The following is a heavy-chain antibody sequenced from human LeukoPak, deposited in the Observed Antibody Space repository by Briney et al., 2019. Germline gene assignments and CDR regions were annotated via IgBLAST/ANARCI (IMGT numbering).Heavy chain of an antibody. CDR1: GYTFTSYY. V-gene: IGHV1-46*01. CDR3: AKGYSSGSFDY. J-gene: IGHJ4*02. CDR2: INPSGGNT. D-gene: IGHD6-19*01. Sequence: ASVKVSCKASGYTFTSYYMHWVRQAPGQGLEWMGIINPSGGNTNYAQKLQGRVTMTTDTSTSTAYMELRSLRSDDTAVYYCAKGYSSGSFDYWGQGTLVTVSS.